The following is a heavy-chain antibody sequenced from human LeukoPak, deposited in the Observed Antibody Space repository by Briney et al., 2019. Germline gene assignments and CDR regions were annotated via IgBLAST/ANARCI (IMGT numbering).Heavy chain of an antibody. CDR3: ARDLRAGGTWSYGVYFDL. Sequence: GGSLRLSCAASGFTFSDYYMSWIRQAPGKGLEWVSYISSSGSTIYYADSVKGRFTISRDNAKNSVYLQLNSLTPEDTAVYYCARDLRAGGTWSYGVYFDLWGRGTLVTVSS. J-gene: IGHJ2*01. D-gene: IGHD4-17*01. V-gene: IGHV3-11*04. CDR2: ISSSGSTI. CDR1: GFTFSDYY.